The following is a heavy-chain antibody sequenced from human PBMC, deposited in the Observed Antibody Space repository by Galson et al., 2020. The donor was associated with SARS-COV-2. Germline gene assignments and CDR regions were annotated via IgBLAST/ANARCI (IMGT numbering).Heavy chain of an antibody. Sequence: QLGESLKISCAASGFTFSSYGMHWVRQAPGKGLEWVAVIWYDGSNKYYADSVKGRFTISRDNSKNTLYLQMNSLRAEDTAVYYCARDWDIAAAGTLDYWGQGTLVTVSS. J-gene: IGHJ4*02. CDR1: GFTFSSYG. CDR3: ARDWDIAAAGTLDY. V-gene: IGHV3-33*01. CDR2: IWYDGSNK. D-gene: IGHD6-13*01.